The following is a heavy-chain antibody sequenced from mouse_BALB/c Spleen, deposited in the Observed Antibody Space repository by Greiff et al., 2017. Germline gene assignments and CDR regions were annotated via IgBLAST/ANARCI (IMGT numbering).Heavy chain of an antibody. CDR1: GFSLTSYG. D-gene: IGHD1-2*01. CDR2: IWAGGST. CDR3: ARERGITTAGKGYFDY. V-gene: IGHV2-9*02. Sequence: QVQLKESGPGLVAPSQSLSITCTVSGFSLTSYGVHWVRQPPGKGLEWLGVIWAGGSTNYNSALMSRLSISKDNSKSQVFLKMNSLQTDDTAMYYCARERGITTAGKGYFDYWGQGTTLTVSS. J-gene: IGHJ2*01.